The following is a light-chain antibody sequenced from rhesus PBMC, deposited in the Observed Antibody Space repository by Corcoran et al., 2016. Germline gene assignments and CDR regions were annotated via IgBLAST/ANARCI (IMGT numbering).Light chain of an antibody. V-gene: IGLV3-40*01. J-gene: IGLJ1*01. CDR2: YDT. CDR3: QVWDSRSDHPS. Sequence: SYDVTQSHSMSVSPGQTATITCGLDNIGNKNVHWYQQKPPQAPVLVIYYDTDRPSGIPERFSGSNSGNTATLTISGVEAGDEADDYCQVWDSRSDHPSFDSGTRLTVL. CDR1: NIGNKN.